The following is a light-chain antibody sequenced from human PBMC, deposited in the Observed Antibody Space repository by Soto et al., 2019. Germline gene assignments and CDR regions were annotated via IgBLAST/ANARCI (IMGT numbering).Light chain of an antibody. J-gene: IGKJ5*01. CDR2: LAS. Sequence: EIVMTQSPATLSLSPGERATLSCRASQSVGNYLAWYQQKPGQAPRLLIYLASTRATGIRARFSGSGSGTEFTLTLSSLQPQHFEISYCQKYNNWPPTTFGQGTRLEMK. V-gene: IGKV3D-15*01. CDR1: QSVGNY. CDR3: QKYNNWPPTT.